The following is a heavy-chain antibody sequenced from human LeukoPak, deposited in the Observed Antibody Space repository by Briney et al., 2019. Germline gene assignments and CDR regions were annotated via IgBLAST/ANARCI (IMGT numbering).Heavy chain of an antibody. Sequence: GGSLRLSCAASGFTFSSYAMSWVRQAPGKGLEWVAVISYDGSNKYYADSVKGRFTISRDNSKNTLYLQMNSLRAEDTAVYYCAKLGMATMEGDAFGIWGQGTMVTVSS. CDR3: AKLGMATMEGDAFGI. CDR1: GFTFSSYA. D-gene: IGHD5-24*01. V-gene: IGHV3-30-3*02. J-gene: IGHJ3*02. CDR2: ISYDGSNK.